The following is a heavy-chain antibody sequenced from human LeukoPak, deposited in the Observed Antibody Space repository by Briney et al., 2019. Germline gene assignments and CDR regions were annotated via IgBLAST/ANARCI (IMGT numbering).Heavy chain of an antibody. Sequence: PSETLSLTCAVSGGSISSSNWWSWVRPPPGKGLEWIGEIYHSGSTNYNPSLKSRVTISVDKSKNQFSLKLSSVTAADTAVYYCARARGGSTSWTDYYYYGMDVWGQGTTVTVSS. J-gene: IGHJ6*02. CDR1: GGSISSSNW. CDR2: IYHSGST. CDR3: ARARGGSTSWTDYYYYGMDV. D-gene: IGHD2-2*01. V-gene: IGHV4-4*02.